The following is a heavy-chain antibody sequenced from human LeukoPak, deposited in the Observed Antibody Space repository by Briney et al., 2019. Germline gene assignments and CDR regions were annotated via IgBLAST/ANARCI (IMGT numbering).Heavy chain of an antibody. D-gene: IGHD1-26*01. V-gene: IGHV1-2*02. Sequence: ASVKVSCKASGYIFTGYYIHWVRQAPGQGLEWMGWIIPNTGGTNYAQKFQGRATMTRDTSISTAYMELSRLRSDDTAVYFCAREFESGAVDFYYMDVWGKGTTVTVSS. CDR1: GYIFTGYY. J-gene: IGHJ6*03. CDR2: IIPNTGGT. CDR3: AREFESGAVDFYYMDV.